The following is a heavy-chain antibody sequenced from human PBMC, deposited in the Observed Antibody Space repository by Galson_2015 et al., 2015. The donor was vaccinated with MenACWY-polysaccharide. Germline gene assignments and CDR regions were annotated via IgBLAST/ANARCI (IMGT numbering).Heavy chain of an antibody. V-gene: IGHV3-48*01. J-gene: IGHJ2*01. CDR3: AKDGVPAVTYWYFDL. D-gene: IGHD2-2*01. CDR2: ISSSSSTI. Sequence: SLRLSCAASGFTFSSYSMNWVRQAPGKGLEWVSYISSSSSTIYYADSVKDRFTISRDNAKNSLYLQMNSLRAEDTAVYYCAKDGVPAVTYWYFDLWGRGTLVTVSS. CDR1: GFTFSSYS.